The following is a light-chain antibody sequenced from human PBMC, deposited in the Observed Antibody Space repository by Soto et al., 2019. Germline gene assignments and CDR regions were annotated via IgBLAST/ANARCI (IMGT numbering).Light chain of an antibody. CDR3: QSYDSSLSGYV. Sequence: QSVLTQPPSLSGAPGQRVTISCTGSSFNIGAGYAVHWYQQFPGTAPRLLISDNNSRPSGVPDRFSGSKSGTSASLAITGLRAADEADYYCQSYDSSLSGYVFGSGTKLTVL. V-gene: IGLV1-40*01. J-gene: IGLJ1*01. CDR1: SFNIGAGYA. CDR2: DNN.